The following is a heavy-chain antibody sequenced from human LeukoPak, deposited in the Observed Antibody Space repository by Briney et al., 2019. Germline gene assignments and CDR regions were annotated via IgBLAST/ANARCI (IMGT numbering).Heavy chain of an antibody. CDR1: GLTFSSYS. D-gene: IGHD4-17*01. J-gene: IGHJ4*02. V-gene: IGHV3-48*01. Sequence: PGGSLRLSCAASGLTFSSYSMNWVRQAPGKGLEWVSYISSSSSTIYYADSVKGGFTISRDNAKNSLYLQINSLRAEDTAVYSCARVHEQTTGAPFDYWGQGALVTASS. CDR3: ARVHEQTTGAPFDY. CDR2: ISSSSSTI.